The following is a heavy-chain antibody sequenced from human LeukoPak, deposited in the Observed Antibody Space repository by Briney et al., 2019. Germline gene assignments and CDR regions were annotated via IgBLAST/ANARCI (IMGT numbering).Heavy chain of an antibody. D-gene: IGHD5-12*01. Sequence: SETLSLTCTVSGDSISSDYWSWIRQPPGKGLEYIAYIHYSGSTDYNPSLKSRVSIAVDTSKNQISLKLSSVTAADTAVYYCARGGGGSGYWYYWGQGTLVTVSS. J-gene: IGHJ4*02. CDR1: GDSISSDY. CDR3: ARGGGGSGYWYY. V-gene: IGHV4-59*01. CDR2: IHYSGST.